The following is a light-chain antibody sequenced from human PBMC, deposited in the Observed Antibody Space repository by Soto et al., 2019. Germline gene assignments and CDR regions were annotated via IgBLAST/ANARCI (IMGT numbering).Light chain of an antibody. CDR2: KDN. V-gene: IGLV1-47*01. J-gene: IGLJ3*02. CDR1: IPNIGSNY. CDR3: AGWDDSLRGHGV. Sequence: QAVVTQPPSASGTPGQRVTISCSGSIPNIGSNYVYWYQQLPGMAPRLLIRKDNQRPSGVPDRFSGSKSGTSASLAISGLRSEDEADYYCAGWDDSLRGHGVFGGGTKVTVL.